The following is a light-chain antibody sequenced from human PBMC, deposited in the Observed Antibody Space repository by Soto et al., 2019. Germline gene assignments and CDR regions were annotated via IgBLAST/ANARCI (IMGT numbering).Light chain of an antibody. CDR1: QSVSSN. J-gene: IGKJ1*01. CDR3: QQYNNWPPGT. Sequence: EIVMTQSPATLSVSPGERATLSCRASQSVSSNLAWYQQKPGQAPRLLIYGASTRATGIPARFSGSGSGTEFTRTIRSLQSEDVAVYYCQQYNNWPPGTFGQGTKVEIK. CDR2: GAS. V-gene: IGKV3-15*01.